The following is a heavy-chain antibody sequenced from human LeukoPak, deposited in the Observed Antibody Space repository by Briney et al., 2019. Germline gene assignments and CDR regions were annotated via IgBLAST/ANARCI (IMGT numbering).Heavy chain of an antibody. CDR3: ARARKSQPPYFDY. V-gene: IGHV1-2*04. CDR2: INPNSGGT. Sequence: ASVKVSCKASGYTFTGYYMHWVRQAPGQGLEWMGWINPNSGGTNYAQKFQGWVTMTRDTSISTAYMELSRLRSDDTAVYYCARARKSQPPYFDYWGQGTLVTVSS. J-gene: IGHJ4*02. D-gene: IGHD1-1*01. CDR1: GYTFTGYY.